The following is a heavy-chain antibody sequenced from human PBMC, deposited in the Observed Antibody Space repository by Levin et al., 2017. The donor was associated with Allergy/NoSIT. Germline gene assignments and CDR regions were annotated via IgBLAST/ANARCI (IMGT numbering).Heavy chain of an antibody. CDR1: GGSISSYY. CDR3: ARSLRGDDGSFDL. V-gene: IGHV4-59*08. Sequence: SETLSLTCTVSGGSISSYYWNWIRQPPGKGLEWIAFIHYSGSTRYNPSLKSRVTMSVDTSKNQFSLKLSSVTAADTAVYYCARSLRGDDGSFDLWGRGTLATVSS. D-gene: IGHD4-17*01. CDR2: IHYSGST. J-gene: IGHJ2*01.